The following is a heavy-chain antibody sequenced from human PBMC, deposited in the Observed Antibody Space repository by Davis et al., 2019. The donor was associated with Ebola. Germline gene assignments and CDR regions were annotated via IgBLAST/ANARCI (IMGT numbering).Heavy chain of an antibody. Sequence: PSETLSLTCAVYGGSFSGYYWSWIRQPPGKGLEWIGEINHSGSTNYNPSLKSRVTISVDTSKNQFSLKLSSVTAADTAVYYCARVPGAASTIPGGYYYYYYMDVWGKGTTVTVSS. CDR1: GGSFSGYY. D-gene: IGHD6-13*01. CDR2: INHSGST. V-gene: IGHV4-34*01. J-gene: IGHJ6*03. CDR3: ARVPGAASTIPGGYYYYYYMDV.